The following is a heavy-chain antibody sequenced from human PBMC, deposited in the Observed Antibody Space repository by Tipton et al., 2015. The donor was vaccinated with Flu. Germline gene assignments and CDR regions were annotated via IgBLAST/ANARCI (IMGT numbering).Heavy chain of an antibody. J-gene: IGHJ4*02. CDR2: IFYTGST. CDR3: ARVAYSYGSQYYFDY. Sequence: TLSLTCTVSGGSVNSNAYYWSWIRQPPGKGLEWIGYIFYTGSTNYNPSLKSRVSISVDTSKNQFSLKLRSVTAADTAVYYCARVAYSYGSQYYFDYWGRGTLVTVSS. V-gene: IGHV4-61*08. CDR1: GGSVNSNAYY. D-gene: IGHD5-18*01.